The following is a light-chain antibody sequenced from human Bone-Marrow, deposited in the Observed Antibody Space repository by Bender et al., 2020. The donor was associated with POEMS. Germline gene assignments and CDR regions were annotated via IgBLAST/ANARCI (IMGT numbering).Light chain of an antibody. J-gene: IGLJ3*02. CDR2: SSH. CDR1: SSNIGVHA. CDR3: AVWDDSLNGWV. V-gene: IGLV1-44*01. Sequence: QSVLTQPPSASGTPGQRVTISCSGGSSNIGVHAVNWYQHLPGTAPKLLIYSSHRRPSEVPDRFSGSRSGTSASLAISGLQSGDEADYYCAVWDDSLNGWVFGGGTKLTVL.